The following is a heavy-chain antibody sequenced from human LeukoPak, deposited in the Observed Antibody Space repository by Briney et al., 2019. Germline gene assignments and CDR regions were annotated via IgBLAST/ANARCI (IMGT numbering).Heavy chain of an antibody. Sequence: PGGSLRLSCAASGFTFSIYWMSWVRQAPGKGLEWVANVKEDGSETYYVDSVKGRFTISRDNAKNSLYLQMSGLRAEDTAVYYCTRVDGSSSCPDYWGQGTLVTVSS. CDR1: GFTFSIYW. V-gene: IGHV3-7*01. D-gene: IGHD6-13*01. J-gene: IGHJ4*02. CDR3: TRVDGSSSCPDY. CDR2: VKEDGSET.